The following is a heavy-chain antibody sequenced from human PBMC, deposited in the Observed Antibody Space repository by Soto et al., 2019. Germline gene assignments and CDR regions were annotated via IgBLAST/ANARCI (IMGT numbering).Heavy chain of an antibody. J-gene: IGHJ4*02. CDR1: GFTFSSYA. CDR3: ANQDGITIFGVVTQY. CDR2: ISGSGGST. Sequence: EVQLLESGGGLVQPGGSLRLSCAASGFTFSSYAMSWVREAPGKGLGWVSAISGSGGSTYYADFVKGRSTITRDNSKNTLYLHMNSLRAEDTAVYYCANQDGITIFGVVTQYWGQGTLVTVSS. V-gene: IGHV3-23*01. D-gene: IGHD3-3*01.